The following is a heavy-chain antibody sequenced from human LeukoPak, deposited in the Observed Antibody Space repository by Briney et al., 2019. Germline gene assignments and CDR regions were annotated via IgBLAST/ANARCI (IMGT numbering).Heavy chain of an antibody. D-gene: IGHD3-10*02. Sequence: GGSLRLSCAASGFTFNSYSMNWVRQAPGKGLEWVSYISDSSSTIYYADSVKGRFTISRDNGKNSLYRQMNSLRAEDTAVYYCAELGITMIGGVWGKGTTVTISS. CDR1: GFTFNSYS. CDR2: ISDSSSTI. V-gene: IGHV3-48*04. CDR3: AELGITMIGGV. J-gene: IGHJ6*04.